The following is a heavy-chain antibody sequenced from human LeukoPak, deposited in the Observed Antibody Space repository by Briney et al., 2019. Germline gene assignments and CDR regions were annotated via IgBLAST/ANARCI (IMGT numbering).Heavy chain of an antibody. Sequence: SETLSLTCTVSGGSISSYYWSWIRQPPGKGLEWIGYIYYSGSTNYNPSLKSRVTISVDTSKNQFSPKLSSVTAADTAVYYCARVRAYSMAYYFDYWGQGTLVTVSS. D-gene: IGHD4-11*01. CDR2: IYYSGST. V-gene: IGHV4-59*01. CDR1: GGSISSYY. CDR3: ARVRAYSMAYYFDY. J-gene: IGHJ4*02.